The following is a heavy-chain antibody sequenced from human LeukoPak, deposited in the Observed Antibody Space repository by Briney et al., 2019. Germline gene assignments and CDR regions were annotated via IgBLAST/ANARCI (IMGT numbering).Heavy chain of an antibody. CDR2: INSDATST. CDR3: VRGSPGYSSSWHAY. Sequence: GGSLRLSCAASGFTFTNALMNWVRQAPGKGLVWVSRINSDATSTSYADSVRGRFTISRDDAKNTMYLQMNSLRAEDTAMYYCVRGSPGYSSSWHAYWGQGTLVTVSS. J-gene: IGHJ4*02. CDR1: GFTFTNAL. D-gene: IGHD6-13*01. V-gene: IGHV3-74*01.